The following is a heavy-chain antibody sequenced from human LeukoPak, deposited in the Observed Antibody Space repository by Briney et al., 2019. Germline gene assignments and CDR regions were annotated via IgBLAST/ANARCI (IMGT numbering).Heavy chain of an antibody. V-gene: IGHV6-1*01. Sequence: SQTLSLTCAISGDSASSNSAGWNWIRQSPSRGLEWLGRTYYRSKWYNDYAVSVRGRITINPDTSKNQFSLQLNSVTPEDTALYYCAKLNNGAFHIWGQGTMVTVSS. J-gene: IGHJ3*02. CDR2: TYYRSKWYN. D-gene: IGHD1-26*01. CDR3: AKLNNGAFHI. CDR1: GDSASSNSAG.